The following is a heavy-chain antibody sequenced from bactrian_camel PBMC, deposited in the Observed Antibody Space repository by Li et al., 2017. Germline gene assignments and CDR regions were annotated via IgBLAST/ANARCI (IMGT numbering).Heavy chain of an antibody. V-gene: IGHV3S53*01. Sequence: QVQLVESGGGSVQAGGSLRLSCEASGYTLGSSCMGWFSQAPGKEREGVAHIASNGYTDYADSVKGRFTASTDNAKYTLYLQMNNVKPEDTAMYYCAADRVWWCGLGASAYYFWGQGTQVTVS. D-gene: IGHD5*01. J-gene: IGHJ4*01. CDR3: AADRVWWCGLGASAYYF. CDR2: IASNGYT. CDR1: GYTLGSSC.